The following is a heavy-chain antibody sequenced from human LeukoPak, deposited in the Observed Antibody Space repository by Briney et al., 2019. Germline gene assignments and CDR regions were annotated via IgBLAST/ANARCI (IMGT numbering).Heavy chain of an antibody. CDR3: ARGRRPSIAAAAKHNWFDP. D-gene: IGHD6-13*01. CDR2: INHSGST. J-gene: IGHJ5*02. V-gene: IGHV4-34*01. CDR1: GGSFSGYY. Sequence: SETLSLTCAVYGGSFSGYYWSWIRQPAGKGLEWIGEINHSGSTNYNPSLKSRVTISVDTSKNQFSLKLSSMTAADTAVYYCARGRRPSIAAAAKHNWFDPWGQGTLVTVSS.